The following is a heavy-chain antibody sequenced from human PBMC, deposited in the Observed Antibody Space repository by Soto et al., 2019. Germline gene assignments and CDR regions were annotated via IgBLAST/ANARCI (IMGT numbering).Heavy chain of an antibody. J-gene: IGHJ4*02. CDR3: AKLRIVVVVAANDY. D-gene: IGHD2-15*01. Sequence: EVQLLESGGGLVQPGGSLRLSCAASGFTFSSYAMSWVRQAPGKGLEWVSAISGSGGSTYYADSVKGRFTISRDNSKNPLYLQMNSLRAEDTAVYYCAKLRIVVVVAANDYWGQGTLVTVSS. CDR1: GFTFSSYA. V-gene: IGHV3-23*01. CDR2: ISGSGGST.